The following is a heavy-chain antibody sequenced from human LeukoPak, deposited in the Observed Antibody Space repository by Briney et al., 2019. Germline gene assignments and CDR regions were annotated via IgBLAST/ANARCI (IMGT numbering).Heavy chain of an antibody. Sequence: GGSLRLSCAASGFTFSSYWMSWVRQAPGKGLEWVANIKQDGSEKYYVDSVKGRFTISRDNAKNSLYLQMNSLRAEDTAVYYCAREDAMARGVIIGNYFDYWGQGTLVTVSS. CDR2: IKQDGSEK. D-gene: IGHD3-10*01. CDR3: AREDAMARGVIIGNYFDY. V-gene: IGHV3-7*04. J-gene: IGHJ4*02. CDR1: GFTFSSYW.